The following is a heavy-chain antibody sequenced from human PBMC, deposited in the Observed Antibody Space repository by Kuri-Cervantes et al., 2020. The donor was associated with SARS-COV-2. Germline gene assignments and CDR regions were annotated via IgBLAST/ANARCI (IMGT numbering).Heavy chain of an antibody. CDR3: AKDRVGVQDF. Sequence: GGSLRLSCAASGFTFSRYAMHWVRQAPGKGLEWVAVISCDGTNKDYTASGKGRFTISRDNSQNTLYLHMKSLRSEDTAMYYCAKDRVGVQDFWGQGTLVTVSS. CDR2: ISCDGTNK. CDR1: GFTFSRYA. V-gene: IGHV3-30-3*01. D-gene: IGHD2-21*01. J-gene: IGHJ4*02.